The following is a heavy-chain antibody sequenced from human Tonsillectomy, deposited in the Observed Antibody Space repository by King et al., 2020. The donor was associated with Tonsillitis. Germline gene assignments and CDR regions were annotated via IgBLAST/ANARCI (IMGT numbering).Heavy chain of an antibody. J-gene: IGHJ5*02. V-gene: IGHV4-39*01. CDR2: IYYSGST. CDR3: ARQGPIVVVITESTTWFDP. CDR1: GGSISSSSYY. D-gene: IGHD3-22*01. Sequence: QLQESGPGLVKPSETLSLTCTVSGGSISSSSYYWGWIRQPPGKGLEWIGSIYYSGSTYYNPSLKSRVTIAVDTSKNQFSLKLSSVTAADTAVYYCARQGPIVVVITESTTWFDPWGQGTLVTVSS.